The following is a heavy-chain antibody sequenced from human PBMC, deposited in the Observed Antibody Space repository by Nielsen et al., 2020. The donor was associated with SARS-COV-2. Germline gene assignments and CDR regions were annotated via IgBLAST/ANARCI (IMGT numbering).Heavy chain of an antibody. Sequence: GESLKISCAASGFTFDDYGMSWVRQAPGKGLEWVSGINWNGGSTGYADSVKGRFTISRDNSKNRLYLQMNSLRVEDTAIYYCAKDLRGNWGDGAADYWGQETLVTVSS. CDR1: GFTFDDYG. D-gene: IGHD3-16*01. CDR3: AKDLRGNWGDGAADY. V-gene: IGHV3-20*04. CDR2: INWNGGST. J-gene: IGHJ4*02.